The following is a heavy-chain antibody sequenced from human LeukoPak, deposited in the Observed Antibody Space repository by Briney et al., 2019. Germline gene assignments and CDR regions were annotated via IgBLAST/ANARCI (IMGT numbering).Heavy chain of an antibody. Sequence: SETLSLTGTVSGGSISSSPYYWGWIRQPPGKGLGWFGSFHYSEITYYNPSLKSRVTLFVDTSKNQFSLNLTSVTAADTAVFYCARYISSGNDYWGQGSLVTVSS. CDR2: FHYSEIT. CDR1: GGSISSSPYY. D-gene: IGHD6-13*01. CDR3: ARYISSGNDY. J-gene: IGHJ4*02. V-gene: IGHV4-39*01.